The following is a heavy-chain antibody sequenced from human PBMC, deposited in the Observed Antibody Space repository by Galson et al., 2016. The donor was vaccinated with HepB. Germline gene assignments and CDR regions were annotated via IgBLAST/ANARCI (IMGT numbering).Heavy chain of an antibody. J-gene: IGHJ4*02. CDR1: GYTFTTYA. Sequence: SVKVSCKASGYTFTTYAMHWVRQVPGQRLEWMGLINAGNGNTKYSQKFQGRVTITRDTSASTAYMELTSLTSEDTAVYYCARDKVETTGEFGPDYWGQGTLVTVS. CDR3: ARDKVETTGEFGPDY. D-gene: IGHD3-10*01. V-gene: IGHV1-3*01. CDR2: INAGNGNT.